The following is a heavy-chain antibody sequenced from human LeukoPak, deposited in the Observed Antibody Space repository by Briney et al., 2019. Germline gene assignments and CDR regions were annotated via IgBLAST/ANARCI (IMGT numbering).Heavy chain of an antibody. CDR1: GGSISSYY. CDR2: IYYSGST. CDR3: ARPRPDYYYGMDV. V-gene: IGHV4-59*08. J-gene: IGHJ6*04. Sequence: SETLSLTCTVSGGSISSYYWSWIRQPPGKGLEWIGYIYYSGSTNYNPSLKSRVTISVDTSKNQFSLKLSSVTAADTAVYYCARPRPDYYYGMDVWGKGTTVTVSS.